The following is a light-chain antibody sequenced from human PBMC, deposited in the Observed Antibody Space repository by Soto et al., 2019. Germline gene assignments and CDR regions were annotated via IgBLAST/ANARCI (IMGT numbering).Light chain of an antibody. CDR3: HHCGSSPPAFT. CDR2: VAS. J-gene: IGKJ2*01. CDR1: QSVSTRY. Sequence: ESMLTQSPGTLSLSPGERATLSCRASQSVSTRYLAWYQQKPGQAPRLLIYVASIRATGIPDRFSGSGSGTDFTLTISRLEPEDFAVYYCHHCGSSPPAFTFGQGTKLEI. V-gene: IGKV3-20*01.